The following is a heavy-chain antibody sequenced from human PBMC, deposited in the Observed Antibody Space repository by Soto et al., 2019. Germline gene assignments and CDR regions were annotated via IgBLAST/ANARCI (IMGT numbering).Heavy chain of an antibody. CDR2: VFYSGAT. Sequence: SETLSLTCNVSGGPIKTGAYYWNWIRQPPGKGLEWIGYVFYSGATNYSPSLKSRAAISMDTSKNQFSLSLTSVTAADTAVYYCARAGFSYGHLLFWGQGIRVTVSS. D-gene: IGHD3-10*01. V-gene: IGHV4-30-4*01. CDR1: GGPIKTGAYY. J-gene: IGHJ4*02. CDR3: ARAGFSYGHLLF.